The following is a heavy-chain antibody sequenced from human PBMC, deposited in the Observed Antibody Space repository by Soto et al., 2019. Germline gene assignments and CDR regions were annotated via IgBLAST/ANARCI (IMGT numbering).Heavy chain of an antibody. CDR2: ISSLGNTI. J-gene: IGHJ4*02. Sequence: EVQLVESGGGFLRPGESLRLSCEVSGFSFGSFPMNWVRQAPGRGLEWVSYISSLGNTINYADSVRGRFSVSRDNVKSTLDFQIDTLRDEVTTVYFCARDGTFRHYGDTSTYDLDYWGQATQVTVAS. D-gene: IGHD4-17*01. V-gene: IGHV3-48*02. CDR1: GFSFGSFP. CDR3: ARDGTFRHYGDTSTYDLDY.